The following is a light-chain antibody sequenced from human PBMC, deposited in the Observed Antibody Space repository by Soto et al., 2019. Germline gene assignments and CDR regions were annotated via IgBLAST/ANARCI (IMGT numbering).Light chain of an antibody. J-gene: IGKJ4*01. Sequence: IQTTQSPSSLSASVGDRVTITCQASQDISNYLNWYQQKPGKAPKLLIYDASNLETGVPSRFSGSGSGTDFTFTFSSLQPEDIATYYCQQYDNLPLTFGGGTKVDI. V-gene: IGKV1-33*01. CDR2: DAS. CDR3: QQYDNLPLT. CDR1: QDISNY.